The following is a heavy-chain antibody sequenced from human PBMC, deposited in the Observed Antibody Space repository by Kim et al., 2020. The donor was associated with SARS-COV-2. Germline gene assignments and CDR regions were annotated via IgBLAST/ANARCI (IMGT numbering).Heavy chain of an antibody. D-gene: IGHD6-13*01. CDR1: GFTFGDYA. V-gene: IGHV3-9*01. Sequence: GGSLRLSCAASGFTFGDYAMHWVRQAPGKGLEWVSGISWNSGSIGYADSVKGRFTISRDNAKNSLYLQMISLRAEDTALYYCAKVIRYSSSWAEIDPWGQGTLVTVSS. CDR2: ISWNSGSI. CDR3: AKVIRYSSSWAEIDP. J-gene: IGHJ5*02.